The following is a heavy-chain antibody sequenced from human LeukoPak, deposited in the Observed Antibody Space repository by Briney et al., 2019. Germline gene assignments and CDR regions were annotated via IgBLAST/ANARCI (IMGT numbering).Heavy chain of an antibody. CDR3: ARDAADYADH. J-gene: IGHJ1*01. D-gene: IGHD2-2*01. V-gene: IGHV3-7*04. Sequence: GGSLRLSCEASGFTFSHHWMSWVRQDPGKGLEWVANITQDGSGGYYVDSVKGRFKISRDNAKNSLYLQMSSLRAEDTAVYYCARDAADYADHWGQGTLVTV. CDR1: GFTFSHHW. CDR2: ITQDGSGG.